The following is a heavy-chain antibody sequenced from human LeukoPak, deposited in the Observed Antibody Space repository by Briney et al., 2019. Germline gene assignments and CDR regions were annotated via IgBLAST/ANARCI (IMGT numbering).Heavy chain of an antibody. Sequence: SSETLSLTCTVSGGSISSYYWSWIRQPPGKGLEWIGYIYYSGSTYYNPSLKSQVTISVDTSKNQFSLKLSSVTAADTAVYYCARGEVATMGGPFDYWGQGTLVTVSS. V-gene: IGHV4-59*12. CDR1: GGSISSYY. CDR2: IYYSGST. J-gene: IGHJ4*02. D-gene: IGHD5-12*01. CDR3: ARGEVATMGGPFDY.